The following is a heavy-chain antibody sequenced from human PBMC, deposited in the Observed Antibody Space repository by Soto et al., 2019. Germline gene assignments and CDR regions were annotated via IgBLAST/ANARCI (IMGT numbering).Heavy chain of an antibody. V-gene: IGHV3-30*18. J-gene: IGHJ3*02. CDR2: ISYDGSNK. CDR1: GFTFSSYG. D-gene: IGHD3-22*01. Sequence: GSLRLSCAASGFTFSSYGMHWVRQAPGKGLEWVAVISYDGSNKYYADSVKGRFTISRDNSKNTLYLQMNSLRAEDTAVYYCAKDARYYDSSGFGAFDIWGQGTMVTVSS. CDR3: AKDARYYDSSGFGAFDI.